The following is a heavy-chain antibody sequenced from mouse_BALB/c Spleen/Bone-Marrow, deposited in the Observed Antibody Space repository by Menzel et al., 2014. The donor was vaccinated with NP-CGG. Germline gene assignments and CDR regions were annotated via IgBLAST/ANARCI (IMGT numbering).Heavy chain of an antibody. J-gene: IGHJ4*01. V-gene: IGHV5-4*02. CDR3: ARDGNFAMDY. D-gene: IGHD2-1*01. Sequence: VQLPQSGGGLVKPGGSLKLSCAVYGFTFSDYYMYWVRQNPEKRLEWVATINDGGSYTYYPDSVKGRFTISRDNAKNNLYLQMSSLKSEDTAMYDGARDGNFAMDYWGQGTSVTVSS. CDR1: GFTFSDYY. CDR2: INDGGSYT.